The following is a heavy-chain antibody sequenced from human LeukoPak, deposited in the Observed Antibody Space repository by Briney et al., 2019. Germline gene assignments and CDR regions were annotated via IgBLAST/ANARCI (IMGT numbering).Heavy chain of an antibody. CDR1: GGSISSGSYY. CDR2: IYTSGST. V-gene: IGHV4-61*02. Sequence: PSETLSLTCTVSGGSISSGSYYWSWIRQPAGKGLEWIGRIYTSGSTNYNPSLKSRVTISVDTSKSQFSLKLSSVTAADTAVYYCAIGSGSYYDWGQGTLVTVSS. D-gene: IGHD1-26*01. J-gene: IGHJ4*02. CDR3: AIGSGSYYD.